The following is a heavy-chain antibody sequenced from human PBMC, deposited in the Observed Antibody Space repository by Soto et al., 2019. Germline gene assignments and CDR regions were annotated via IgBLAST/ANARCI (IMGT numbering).Heavy chain of an antibody. D-gene: IGHD3-3*01. CDR3: GRHQIGPPVDY. J-gene: IGHJ4*02. CDR1: GDSISSADYF. CDR2: IFHSGTT. Sequence: PSETLSLTCSVSGDSISSADYFWTWIRQSPGKGLEWMGYIFHSGTTYYNPSLKGRLLISIENSKNQFSLRLTSVTAADSAVYFCGRHQIGPPVDYWGQGTLVTVSS. V-gene: IGHV4-30-4*01.